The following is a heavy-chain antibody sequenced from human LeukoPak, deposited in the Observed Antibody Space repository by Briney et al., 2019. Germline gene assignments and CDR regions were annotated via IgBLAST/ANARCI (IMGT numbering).Heavy chain of an antibody. D-gene: IGHD3-22*01. V-gene: IGHV1-2*06. CDR1: GYTFTGYY. Sequence: ASVKVSCKASGYTFTGYYMHWVRQAPGQGLEWMGRINPNSGGTNYAQKFQGRVTMTRDTSISTAYMELSRLRSDDTAVYYCARDDSRPYYYDSSGYAYWGQGTLVTVSS. CDR2: INPNSGGT. J-gene: IGHJ4*02. CDR3: ARDDSRPYYYDSSGYAY.